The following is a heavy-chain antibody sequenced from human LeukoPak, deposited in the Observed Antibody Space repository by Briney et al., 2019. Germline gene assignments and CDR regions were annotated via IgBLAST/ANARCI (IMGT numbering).Heavy chain of an antibody. CDR2: IIPNNGGT. J-gene: IGHJ5*02. D-gene: IGHD1-1*01. CDR3: ARAGETNSNCIDP. Sequence: ASVKVSCKASGYTFTDYHIHWVRQAPGQGLEWMGRIIPNNGGTNYAQKFQGRVTMTRDTSISTAYMEMSRLTSDDTAVYYCARAGETNSNCIDPWGQGTLVTVSS. V-gene: IGHV1-2*06. CDR1: GYTFTDYH.